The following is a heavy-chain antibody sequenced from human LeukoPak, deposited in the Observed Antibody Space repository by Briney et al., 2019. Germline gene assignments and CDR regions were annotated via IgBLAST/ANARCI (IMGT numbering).Heavy chain of an antibody. CDR3: ARGRGGSGSSDAFDI. CDR1: GGSFSGYY. J-gene: IGHJ3*02. D-gene: IGHD3-10*01. CDR2: INHSGSS. V-gene: IGHV4-34*01. Sequence: SETLSLTCAVYGGSFSGYYLSWIRQPPGKGLEWIGGINHSGSSNYNPALKNGVTISVDTSKNQLSLKLSSVTAGDTAVYYCARGRGGSGSSDAFDIWGQGTMVTVSS.